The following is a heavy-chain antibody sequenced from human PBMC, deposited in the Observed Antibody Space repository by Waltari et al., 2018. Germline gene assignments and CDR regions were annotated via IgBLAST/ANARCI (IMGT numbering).Heavy chain of an antibody. CDR3: ARATFHNYGDYDY. D-gene: IGHD4-17*01. Sequence: EVQLVESGGVLVQPGGSLRLSCAASGFPFSSCRLHWVRQAPGKGLEWVSSISSSSSNIYYADSVKGRFTISRDNAKNSLYLQMNSLRAEDTAVYYGARATFHNYGDYDYWGQGTLVTVSS. CDR1: GFPFSSCR. V-gene: IGHV3-21*01. CDR2: ISSSSSNI. J-gene: IGHJ4*02.